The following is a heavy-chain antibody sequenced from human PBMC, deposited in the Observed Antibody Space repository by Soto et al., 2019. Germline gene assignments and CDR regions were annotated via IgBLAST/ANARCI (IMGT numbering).Heavy chain of an antibody. D-gene: IGHD1-1*01. CDR2: ISGSGGST. Sequence: EVQLLESGGGLVQPGGSLRLSCAASGFTFSSYAMSWVRQAPGKGLEWVSAISGSGGSTYYADSVKGPFTISRDNSKNTLYLQTKRLRAEDTAVYDCAKQSWNVVTGGFDCFDHWGQGTLVTVSS. CDR1: GFTFSSYA. J-gene: IGHJ5*02. V-gene: IGHV3-23*01. CDR3: AKQSWNVVTGGFDCFDH.